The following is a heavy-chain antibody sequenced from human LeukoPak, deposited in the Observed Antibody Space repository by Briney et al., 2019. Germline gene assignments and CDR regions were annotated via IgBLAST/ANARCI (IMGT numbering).Heavy chain of an antibody. Sequence: PSETLSLTCTVSGGSISSYYWSWIRQPPGKGLEWIGYIYYSGSTNYNPSLKSRVTISVDTSKNQFSLKLSSVTAADTAVYYCAGLKVGATFDYWGQGTLVTVSS. V-gene: IGHV4-59*08. D-gene: IGHD1-26*01. CDR1: GGSISSYY. CDR3: AGLKVGATFDY. CDR2: IYYSGST. J-gene: IGHJ4*02.